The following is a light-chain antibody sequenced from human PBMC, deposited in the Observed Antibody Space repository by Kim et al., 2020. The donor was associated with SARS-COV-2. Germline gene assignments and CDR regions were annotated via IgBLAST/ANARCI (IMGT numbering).Light chain of an antibody. J-gene: IGLJ3*02. CDR3: QVWDSSSDHRV. CDR2: YDS. Sequence: SYELTQPPSVSVAPGKTARITCGGNNIGSKSVHWYQQKPGQAPVLVIYYDSDRPSGIPERFSGSNSGNTATLTISRVEAGDEADYYCQVWDSSSDHRVFCVETKLPVL. V-gene: IGLV3-21*04. CDR1: NIGSKS.